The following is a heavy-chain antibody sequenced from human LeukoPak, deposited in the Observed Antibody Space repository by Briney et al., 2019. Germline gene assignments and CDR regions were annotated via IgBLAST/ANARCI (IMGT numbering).Heavy chain of an antibody. D-gene: IGHD6-6*01. CDR2: INPNSGGT. V-gene: IGHV1-2*04. CDR1: GYTFTGYY. J-gene: IGHJ4*02. CDR3: ARGARKRFEYSSSSEGGINY. Sequence: ASVTVSCKASGYTFTGYYMHWVRQAPGQGLEWMGWINPNSGGTNYAQKFQGWVTMTRDTSISTAYMELSRLRSDDTAVYYCARGARKRFEYSSSSEGGINYWGQGTLVTVSS.